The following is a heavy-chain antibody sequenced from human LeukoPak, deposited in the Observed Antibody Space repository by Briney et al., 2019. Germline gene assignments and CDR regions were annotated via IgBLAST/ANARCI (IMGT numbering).Heavy chain of an antibody. CDR1: GGTFSSYA. Sequence: GASVKVSCKASGGTFSSYAISWVRQAPGQGLEWMGGIIPIFGTANYAQRFQGRVTITADKSTSTAYMELRSLRSDDTAVYYCARDSDEITMISGYWGQGTLVTVSS. CDR2: IIPIFGTA. V-gene: IGHV1-69*06. D-gene: IGHD3-22*01. CDR3: ARDSDEITMISGY. J-gene: IGHJ4*02.